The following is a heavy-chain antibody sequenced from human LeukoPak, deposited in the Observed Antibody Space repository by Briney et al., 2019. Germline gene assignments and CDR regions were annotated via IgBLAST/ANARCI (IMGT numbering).Heavy chain of an antibody. D-gene: IGHD3-10*01. Sequence: ASVKVSCKVSGYTLTELSMHWVRQAPGKGLEWMGGFDPEDGETIYAQKFQGRVTMTEDTSTDTAYMELSSLRSEDTAVYYYATVYGSGSYGYFDYWGQGTLVTVSS. CDR2: FDPEDGET. CDR3: ATVYGSGSYGYFDY. V-gene: IGHV1-24*01. CDR1: GYTLTELS. J-gene: IGHJ4*02.